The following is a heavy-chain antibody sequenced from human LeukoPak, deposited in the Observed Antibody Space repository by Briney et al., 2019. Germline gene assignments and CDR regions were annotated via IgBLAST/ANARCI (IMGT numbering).Heavy chain of an antibody. CDR3: ARAYRYSSRWYNYFYYMDV. V-gene: IGHV4-34*01. J-gene: IGHJ6*03. CDR1: GGSFSGYY. Sequence: PSETLSLTCAVYGGSFSGYYWSWIRQPPGKGLEWIGEINHSGSTNYNPSLKSRVTTSVDTSKNQFSLKLSSVTAADTAVYYWARAYRYSSRWYNYFYYMDVWGKGTTVTVSS. CDR2: INHSGST. D-gene: IGHD6-13*01.